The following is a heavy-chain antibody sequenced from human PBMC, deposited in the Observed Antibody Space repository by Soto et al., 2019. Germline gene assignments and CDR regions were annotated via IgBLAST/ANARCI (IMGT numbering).Heavy chain of an antibody. V-gene: IGHV1-3*05. Sequence: QVQLVQSGAEEKKPGASVKVSGKASGYTFTGYAMHWVRQAPGQRLEWMGWINAGNGNTKYSQKFQSRVTITRDTSASTAYMELSSLRSEDTAVYYCARAVAVAADFDYWGQGTLVTVSS. CDR3: ARAVAVAADFDY. D-gene: IGHD6-19*01. CDR2: INAGNGNT. CDR1: GYTFTGYA. J-gene: IGHJ4*02.